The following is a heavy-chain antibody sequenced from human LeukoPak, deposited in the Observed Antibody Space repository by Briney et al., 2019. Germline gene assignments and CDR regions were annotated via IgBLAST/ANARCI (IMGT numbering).Heavy chain of an antibody. V-gene: IGHV6-1*01. J-gene: IGHJ4*02. CDR1: GDSVSSNSAA. D-gene: IGHD2-2*01. CDR2: TYRRSKWSN. CDR3: ARLHCTTSYYVDY. Sequence: SQTLSLTCAISGDSVSSNSAAWNWIRQSPSRGLEWLGRTYRRSKWSNDYAPSVKSRIIINPDTSKNQFSLQLNSVTPEDTAVYYCARLHCTTSYYVDYWGQGTLVTVSS.